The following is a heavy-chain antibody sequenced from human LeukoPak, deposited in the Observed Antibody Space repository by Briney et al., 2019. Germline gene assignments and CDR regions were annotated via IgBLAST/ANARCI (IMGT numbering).Heavy chain of an antibody. CDR1: GGSISSSSYY. CDR3: ARRRYFLSPFDP. CDR2: IYYSGST. Sequence: SETLSLTCTVSGGSISSSSYYWGWIRQPPGKGLEWIGSIYYSGSTYYNPSLESRVTISVDTSKNQFSLKLSSVTGADTAVYYCARRRYFLSPFDPWGQGTLVTVSS. D-gene: IGHD3-3*01. V-gene: IGHV4-39*01. J-gene: IGHJ5*02.